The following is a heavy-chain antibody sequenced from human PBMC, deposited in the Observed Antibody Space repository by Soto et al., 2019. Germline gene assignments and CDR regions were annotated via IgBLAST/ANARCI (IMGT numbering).Heavy chain of an antibody. D-gene: IGHD6-19*01. Sequence: QVQLVQSGAEVRKPGASVKVSCKASGYTFTSFGISWVRQAPGQGLEWMGWISGYNGNTDYAQKLQGRVTMTTDTSTRTAYMELRSLRSDDTAIYYCARGGGSSGLFYYGMDVWGQGTTVTVSS. V-gene: IGHV1-18*01. J-gene: IGHJ6*02. CDR1: GYTFTSFG. CDR3: ARGGGSSGLFYYGMDV. CDR2: ISGYNGNT.